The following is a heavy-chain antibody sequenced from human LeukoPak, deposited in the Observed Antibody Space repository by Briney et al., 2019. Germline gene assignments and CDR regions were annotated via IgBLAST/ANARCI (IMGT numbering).Heavy chain of an antibody. CDR1: GGSISGYY. D-gene: IGHD1-26*01. V-gene: IGHV4-59*01. Sequence: SETLSLTCTVSGGSISGYYWSWIRQPPGKGLEWIGYIFHSGSTNYNPSLKSRVTISVDTSKNQFSLKLSSVTAADTAVYYCARGEWDLLFDYWGQGTLVTVSS. CDR2: IFHSGST. J-gene: IGHJ4*02. CDR3: ARGEWDLLFDY.